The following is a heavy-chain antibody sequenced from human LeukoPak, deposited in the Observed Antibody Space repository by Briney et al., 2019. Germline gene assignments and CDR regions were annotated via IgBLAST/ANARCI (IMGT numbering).Heavy chain of an antibody. CDR1: GGFFSGYY. V-gene: IGHV4-34*01. J-gene: IGHJ6*03. D-gene: IGHD3-3*01. CDR3: ARGINYDFWSGYFHYYYMDV. Sequence: TSETLSLTCAVYGGFFSGYYWSWIRQPPGKGLEWIGVINHSGSTNYNPSLKSRVTISVDTSKNQFSLKLSSVTAADTAVYYCARGINYDFWSGYFHYYYMDVWGKGTTVTVSS. CDR2: INHSGST.